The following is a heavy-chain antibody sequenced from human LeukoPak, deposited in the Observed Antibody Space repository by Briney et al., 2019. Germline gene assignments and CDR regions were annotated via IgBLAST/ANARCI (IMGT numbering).Heavy chain of an antibody. Sequence: SETLSLTCTVSGGSISSYYWSWIRQPPGKGLEWIGEINHSGSTNYNPSLKSRVTISVDTSKNQFSLKLSSVTAADTAVYYCARGRRRGWFDPWGQGTLVTVSS. V-gene: IGHV4-34*01. D-gene: IGHD1-14*01. CDR1: GGSISSYY. CDR2: INHSGST. J-gene: IGHJ5*02. CDR3: ARGRRRGWFDP.